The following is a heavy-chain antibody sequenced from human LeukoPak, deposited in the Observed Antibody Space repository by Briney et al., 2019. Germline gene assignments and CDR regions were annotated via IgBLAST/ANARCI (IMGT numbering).Heavy chain of an antibody. Sequence: GVSVKVSCKASGYTFTSYYMHWVRQAPGQGLEWVGIINPSGGSTSYAQKFQGRVTMTRDMSTSTVYMELSSLRSEDTAVYYCARPNYYDSSGYYYDYWGQGTLVTVSS. D-gene: IGHD3-22*01. CDR1: GYTFTSYY. J-gene: IGHJ4*02. V-gene: IGHV1-46*01. CDR2: INPSGGST. CDR3: ARPNYYDSSGYYYDY.